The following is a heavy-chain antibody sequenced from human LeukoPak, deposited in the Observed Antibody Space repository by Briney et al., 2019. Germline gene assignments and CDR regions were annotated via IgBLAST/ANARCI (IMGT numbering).Heavy chain of an antibody. V-gene: IGHV1-69*13. Sequence: SVKVSCKASGGTFSSYAISWVRQAPGQGLEWMGGIIPIFGTANYAQKFQGRVTITADESTSTAYMELSGLRSEDTAVYYCARDVGRGYSYEFDYWGQGTLVTVSS. D-gene: IGHD5-18*01. CDR1: GGTFSSYA. CDR2: IIPIFGTA. CDR3: ARDVGRGYSYEFDY. J-gene: IGHJ4*02.